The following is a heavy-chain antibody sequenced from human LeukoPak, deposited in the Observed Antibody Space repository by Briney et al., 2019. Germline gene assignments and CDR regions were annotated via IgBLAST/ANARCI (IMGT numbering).Heavy chain of an antibody. J-gene: IGHJ4*02. CDR1: GFTFSSYW. V-gene: IGHV3-7*01. CDR2: IKQDGSEK. CDR3: AREAAYYDFWSGYQGG. D-gene: IGHD3-3*01. Sequence: GGSLRLSCAASGFTFSSYWMSWVRQAPGKGLEWVANIKQDGSEKYYVDSVKGRFTISRDNAKNSLYLQMNSLRAEDTAVYYCAREAAYYDFWSGYQGGWGQGTLVTVSS.